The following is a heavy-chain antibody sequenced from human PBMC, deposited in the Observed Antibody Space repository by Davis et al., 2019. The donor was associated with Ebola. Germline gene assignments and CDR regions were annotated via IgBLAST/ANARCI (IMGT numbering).Heavy chain of an antibody. CDR1: GFSFDDYA. CDR2: ISWDSGSI. D-gene: IGHD2/OR15-2a*01. V-gene: IGHV3-9*01. CDR3: ARGESGADFDY. J-gene: IGHJ4*02. Sequence: PGGSLRLSCVASGFSFDDYAMHWVRQTPGKGLEWVSGISWDSGSIGYADSVRGRFTISRDNAKNSLSLQMNSLRAEDTAVYYCARGESGADFDYWGQGTLVTVSS.